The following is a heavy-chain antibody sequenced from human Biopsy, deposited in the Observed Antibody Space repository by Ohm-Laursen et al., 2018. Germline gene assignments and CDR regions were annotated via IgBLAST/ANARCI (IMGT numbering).Heavy chain of an antibody. Sequence: SHRLSCAAPVFIFSTYTMNSVRQAPGQGLAWVSSISSRSSDIYYADSVKGRFTISRDNAKNSLFLHMNSLRAEDTAVYYCARESALKWYQSLSYFNGMDVWGQGTTVTVSS. V-gene: IGHV3-21*01. CDR3: ARESALKWYQSLSYFNGMDV. J-gene: IGHJ6*02. CDR1: VFIFSTYT. D-gene: IGHD2-2*01. CDR2: ISSRSSDI.